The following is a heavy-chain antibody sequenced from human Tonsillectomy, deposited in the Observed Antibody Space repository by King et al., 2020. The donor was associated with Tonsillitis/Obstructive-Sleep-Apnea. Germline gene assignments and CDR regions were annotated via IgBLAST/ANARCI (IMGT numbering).Heavy chain of an antibody. CDR1: GFTFSNYS. D-gene: IGHD4-11*01. Sequence: QLVQSGGGLVQPGGSLRLSCSASGFTFSNYSMHWVRQAPGKGLEYVSTTSTNGGTTYYADSVKGRFSISRDNSKNTVYLQMSSLRGEDTAVYYCVKPSYRNYIRSAFDIWGQGTMVTVSS. CDR2: TSTNGGTT. J-gene: IGHJ3*02. V-gene: IGHV3-64D*06. CDR3: VKPSYRNYIRSAFDI.